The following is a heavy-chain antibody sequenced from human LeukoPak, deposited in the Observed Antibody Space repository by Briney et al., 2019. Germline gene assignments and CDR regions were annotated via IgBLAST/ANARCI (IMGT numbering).Heavy chain of an antibody. CDR2: INPNSGGT. D-gene: IGHD3-22*01. CDR3: ARDDLYYYDSSGFLNWFDP. V-gene: IGHV1-2*02. CDR1: GYTFTGYY. J-gene: IGHJ5*02. Sequence: VASVKVSCKASGYTFTGYYMHWVRQAPGQGLEWMGWINPNSGGTNYAQKFQGRVTMTRDTSISTAYMELSRLRSDDTAVYYCARDDLYYYDSSGFLNWFDPWGQGTLVTVSS.